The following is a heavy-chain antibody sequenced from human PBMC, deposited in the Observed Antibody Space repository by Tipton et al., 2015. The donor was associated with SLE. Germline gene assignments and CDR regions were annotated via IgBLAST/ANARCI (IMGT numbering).Heavy chain of an antibody. CDR3: ARDITGYSYGWYAIDR. CDR2: ITYDGSYK. J-gene: IGHJ5*02. D-gene: IGHD6-19*01. V-gene: IGHV3-30*04. CDR1: GFTFSNFA. Sequence: SLRLSCEASGFTFSNFAMHWVRQAPGKGLEWVAVITYDGSYKYFADSVKGRFTISRDNSKNTVYLQMNNLRADDTAVYYCARDITGYSYGWYAIDRWGQGTLVTVSS.